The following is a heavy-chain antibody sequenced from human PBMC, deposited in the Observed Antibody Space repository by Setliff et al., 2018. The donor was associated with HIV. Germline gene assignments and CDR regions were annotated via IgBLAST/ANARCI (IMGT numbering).Heavy chain of an antibody. D-gene: IGHD3-22*01. J-gene: IGHJ5*02. CDR3: ASRVYYYDSSGYLREEGFDP. V-gene: IGHV4-39*01. CDR1: GGSISNSRYY. Sequence: SETLSLTCTVSGGSISNSRYYWSWIRQPPGKGLEWIGSIYYSGSTYYNPSLKSRVTISVDTSKNQFSLKLSSVTAADAAVYYCASRVYYYDSSGYLREEGFDPWGQGT. CDR2: IYYSGST.